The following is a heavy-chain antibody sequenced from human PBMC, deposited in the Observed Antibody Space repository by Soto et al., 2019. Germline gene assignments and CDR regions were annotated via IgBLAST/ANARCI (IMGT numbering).Heavy chain of an antibody. CDR1: GYTFTSYG. CDR2: ISAYNGNT. CDR3: ARGYSSGFDQAFDI. Sequence: ASLKVSCKASGYTFTSYGISCVRRAPGQGLEWMGWISAYNGNTNYAQKLQGRVTMTTDTSTSTAYMELRSLRSDDTAVYYCARGYSSGFDQAFDIWGQGTIVTVSS. V-gene: IGHV1-18*01. D-gene: IGHD6-19*01. J-gene: IGHJ3*02.